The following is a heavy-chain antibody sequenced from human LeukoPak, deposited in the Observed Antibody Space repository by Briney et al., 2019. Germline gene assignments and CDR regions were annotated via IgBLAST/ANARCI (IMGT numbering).Heavy chain of an antibody. CDR2: ISYDGSNK. J-gene: IGHJ4*02. D-gene: IGHD5-24*01. Sequence: GRSLRLSCAASGFTFSSYAMHWVRQAPGKGLEWVAVISYDGSNKYYADSVKGRFTISRDNSKNTLYLQMNSLRAEDTAVYYCARDRWGRWLQSIDYWGQGTLVTVSS. CDR3: ARDRWGRWLQSIDY. CDR1: GFTFSSYA. V-gene: IGHV3-30-3*01.